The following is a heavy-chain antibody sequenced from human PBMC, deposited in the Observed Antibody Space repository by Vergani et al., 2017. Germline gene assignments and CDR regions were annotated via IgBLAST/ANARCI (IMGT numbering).Heavy chain of an antibody. D-gene: IGHD3-22*01. Sequence: EVQLVESGGGLIQPGGSLRLSCAASGFTVSSNYMSWVRQAPGKGLEWVSVIYSGGSTYYADSVKGRFTISRDNSKNTLYLQMNSLRAEDTAVYYCARGWGYYDSSGYYLGVSQVDYWGQGTLVTVSS. CDR1: GFTVSSNY. J-gene: IGHJ4*02. V-gene: IGHV3-53*01. CDR2: IYSGGST. CDR3: ARGWGYYDSSGYYLGVSQVDY.